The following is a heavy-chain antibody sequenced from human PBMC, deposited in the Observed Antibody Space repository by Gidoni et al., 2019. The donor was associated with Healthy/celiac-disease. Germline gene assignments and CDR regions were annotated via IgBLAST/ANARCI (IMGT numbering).Heavy chain of an antibody. V-gene: IGHV3-9*01. CDR2: ISWNSGSI. D-gene: IGHD3-16*01. Sequence: EVQLVESGGGLVQPGRSLRLSCAASGFTFDDYAMHWVRQAPGKGLEWVSGISWNSGSIGYADSVKGRFTISRDNAKNSLYLQMNSLRAEDTALYYCANASLGYYYYYMDVWGKGTTVTVSS. CDR3: ANASLGYYYYYMDV. CDR1: GFTFDDYA. J-gene: IGHJ6*03.